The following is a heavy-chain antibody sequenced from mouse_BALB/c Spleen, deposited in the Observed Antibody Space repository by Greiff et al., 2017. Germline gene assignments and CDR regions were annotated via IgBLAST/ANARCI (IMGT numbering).Heavy chain of an antibody. J-gene: IGHJ2*01. D-gene: IGHD1-1*01. CDR1: GFTFSSYA. V-gene: IGHV5-6-5*01. Sequence: EVKLVESGGGLVKPGGSLKLSCAASGFTFSSYAMSWVRQTPEKRLEWVASISSGGSTYYPDSVKGRFTISRDNARNILYLQMSSLRSEDTAMYYCARGQDYYGSSPFGYWGQGTTLTVSS. CDR2: ISSGGST. CDR3: ARGQDYYGSSPFGY.